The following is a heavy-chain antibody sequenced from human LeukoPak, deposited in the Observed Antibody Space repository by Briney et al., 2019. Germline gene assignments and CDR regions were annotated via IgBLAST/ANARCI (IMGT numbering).Heavy chain of an antibody. CDR1: GFTFSSYA. V-gene: IGHV3-30-3*01. D-gene: IGHD3-22*01. Sequence: GRSLRLSCAASGFTFSSYAMHWVRQAPGKGLEWAAVISYDGSNKYYADSVKGRFTISRDNSKNTLYLQMNSLRAEDTAVYYCARDIPYDSSGDVGNAFDIWGQGTMVTVSS. J-gene: IGHJ3*02. CDR3: ARDIPYDSSGDVGNAFDI. CDR2: ISYDGSNK.